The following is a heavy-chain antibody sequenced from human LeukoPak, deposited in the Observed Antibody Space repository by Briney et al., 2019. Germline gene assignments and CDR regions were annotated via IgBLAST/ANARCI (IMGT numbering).Heavy chain of an antibody. Sequence: ASVKVSCKASGYTFTGYHIHWVRQAPGQGLEWMGRINPNTGETNFAQKFQGRVTMTRDTSITTAFMELSSPRPDDTAVYFCARDQGSLTRSWYTGYWGQGTQVTVSS. V-gene: IGHV1-2*06. D-gene: IGHD6-13*01. CDR1: GYTFTGYH. CDR3: ARDQGSLTRSWYTGY. J-gene: IGHJ4*02. CDR2: INPNTGET.